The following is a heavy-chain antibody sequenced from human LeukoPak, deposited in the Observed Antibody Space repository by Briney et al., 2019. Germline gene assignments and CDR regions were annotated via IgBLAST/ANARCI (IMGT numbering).Heavy chain of an antibody. Sequence: GASVKVSCKASGYTFTSYGISWVRQAPGQGLEWMGWISPYNGHTNYAQSLQGRVTLTTDTSTTTAYMELRSLRSDDTAVYYCARQYYYYFYMDDWGKGTTVTVSS. V-gene: IGHV1-18*01. CDR2: ISPYNGHT. D-gene: IGHD2/OR15-2a*01. CDR1: GYTFTSYG. CDR3: ARQYYYYFYMDD. J-gene: IGHJ6*03.